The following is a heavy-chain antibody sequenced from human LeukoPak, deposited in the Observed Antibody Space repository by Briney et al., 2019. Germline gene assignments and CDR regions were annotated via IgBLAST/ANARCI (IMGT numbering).Heavy chain of an antibody. CDR2: IYHSGST. CDR1: GYSISSGYY. D-gene: IGHD6-13*01. Sequence: SETLSLTCTVSGYSISSGYYWGWIRQPPGKGLEWIGSIYHSGSTYYNPSLKSRVTISVDTSKNQFSLKLSSVTAADTAVYYCARAGPRYSSSWYLYWGQGTLVTVSS. CDR3: ARAGPRYSSSWYLY. J-gene: IGHJ4*02. V-gene: IGHV4-38-2*02.